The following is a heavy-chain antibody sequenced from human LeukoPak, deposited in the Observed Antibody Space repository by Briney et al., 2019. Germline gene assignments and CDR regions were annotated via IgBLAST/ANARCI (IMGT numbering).Heavy chain of an antibody. V-gene: IGHV1-18*01. J-gene: IGHJ5*02. D-gene: IGHD6-6*01. CDR2: ISAYNGNT. Sequence: GASVKVSCKASGYTFSSYGISWVRQAPGKGPEWIGWISAYNGNTDCAQDLQGRVTMTTDTSTSTAYMELRSLRSDDTAVYYCARDLRRSSHWFDPWGQGTLVTVSS. CDR3: ARDLRRSSHWFDP. CDR1: GYTFSSYG.